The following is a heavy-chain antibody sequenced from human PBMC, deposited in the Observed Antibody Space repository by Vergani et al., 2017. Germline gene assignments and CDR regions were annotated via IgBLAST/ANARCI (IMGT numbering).Heavy chain of an antibody. J-gene: IGHJ6*03. CDR2: IYSGGST. CDR3: ARDRITMVRGVIRTIKSYYMDV. CDR1: GFTVSSNY. V-gene: IGHV3-66*01. D-gene: IGHD3-10*01. Sequence: EVQLVESGGGLVQPGGSLRLSCAASGFTVSSNYMSWVRQAPGKGLEWVSVIYSGGSTYYADSVKGRFTISRDNSKNTLYLQMNSLRAEDTAVYYCARDRITMVRGVIRTIKSYYMDVWGKGTTVTVSS.